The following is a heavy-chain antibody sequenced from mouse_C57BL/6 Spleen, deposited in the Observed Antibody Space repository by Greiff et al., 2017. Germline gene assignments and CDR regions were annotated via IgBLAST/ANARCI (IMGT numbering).Heavy chain of an antibody. CDR2: IYPGDGDT. D-gene: IGHD2-4*01. J-gene: IGHJ1*03. Sequence: VQLQQSGPALVKPGASVKISCKASGYAFSSSWMNWVKQRPGKGLEWIGRIYPGDGDTNYNGKFKGKATLTADKSSSTAYMQLRSLTSEDSAVYFCASYDYDRGYFDVWGTGTTVTVSS. V-gene: IGHV1-82*01. CDR1: GYAFSSSW. CDR3: ASYDYDRGYFDV.